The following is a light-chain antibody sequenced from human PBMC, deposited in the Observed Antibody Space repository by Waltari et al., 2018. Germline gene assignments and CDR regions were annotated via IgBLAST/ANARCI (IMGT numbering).Light chain of an antibody. V-gene: IGLV3-21*01. CDR3: QVWDANTDPGV. J-gene: IGLJ1*01. CDR1: NIESKS. CDR2: YDS. Sequence: SYVLTQPPSVSVAPGETARITCGGNNIESKSVHWYRQRPGQAPVLVISYDSDRPSGIPERCSGSNSGNTVTLTISRVEAGDEADYYCQVWDANTDPGVFGTGTEVTVL.